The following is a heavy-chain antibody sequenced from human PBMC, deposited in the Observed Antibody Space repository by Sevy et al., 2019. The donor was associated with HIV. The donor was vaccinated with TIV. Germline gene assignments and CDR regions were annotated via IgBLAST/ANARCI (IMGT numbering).Heavy chain of an antibody. D-gene: IGHD6-19*01. V-gene: IGHV3-23*01. Sequence: GGSLRLSCAASGFTFSSYAMSWVRQAPGKGLEWVSAISGSGGSTYYADSVNGRFTISRDNSKNTLYLQMNSRRAEDTAVYYCAKAWGSSGWYDAFDIWGQGTMVTVSS. CDR2: ISGSGGST. J-gene: IGHJ3*02. CDR3: AKAWGSSGWYDAFDI. CDR1: GFTFSSYA.